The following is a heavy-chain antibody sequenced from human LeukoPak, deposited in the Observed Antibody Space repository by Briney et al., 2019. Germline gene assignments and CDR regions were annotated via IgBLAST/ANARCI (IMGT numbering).Heavy chain of an antibody. CDR1: GLSLSTSGVG. D-gene: IGHD6-13*01. CDR3: AHRRDSSSWYGDNWFHP. J-gene: IGHJ5*02. CDR2: IYWDDDK. Sequence: ESGPTVVNPTQTLTLTCTFSGLSLSTSGVGVGWIRKPPGKALEWLALIYWDDDKRYSPSLKSRLTITKDTSKNQVVLTMTNMDPVDTATYYCAHRRDSSSWYGDNWFHPWGQGTLVTVSS. V-gene: IGHV2-5*02.